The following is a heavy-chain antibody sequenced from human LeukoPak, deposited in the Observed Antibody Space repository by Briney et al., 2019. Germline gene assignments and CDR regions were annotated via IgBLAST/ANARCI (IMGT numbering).Heavy chain of an antibody. D-gene: IGHD1-26*01. CDR1: GFTFDDYA. V-gene: IGHV3-9*03. J-gene: IGHJ3*02. CDR2: ISWNSGSI. Sequence: SLRLSCAASGFTFDDYAMHWVRQAPGKGLEWVSGISWNSGSIGYADSVKGRFTISRDNAKNSLYLQMNSLRAEDMALYYCAKDRGSYSSDAFDIWGQGTMVTVSS. CDR3: AKDRGSYSSDAFDI.